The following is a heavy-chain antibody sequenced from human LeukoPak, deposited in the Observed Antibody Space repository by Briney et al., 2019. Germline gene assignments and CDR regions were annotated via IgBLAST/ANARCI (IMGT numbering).Heavy chain of an antibody. CDR1: GFAFSSYN. CDR3: ARDDYGDSGPLFDY. V-gene: IGHV3-23*01. Sequence: GGSLRLSCAASGFAFSSYNMNWVRRAPGQGLEWVSTIGTSSGVTHYADSVRGRFTISRDDSENTLYLQMNTLRAEDTAVYYCARDDYGDSGPLFDYWGQGTLVTVSS. CDR2: IGTSSGVT. D-gene: IGHD4-17*01. J-gene: IGHJ4*02.